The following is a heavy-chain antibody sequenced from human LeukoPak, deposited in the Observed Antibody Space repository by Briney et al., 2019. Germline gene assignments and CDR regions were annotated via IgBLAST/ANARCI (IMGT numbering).Heavy chain of an antibody. J-gene: IGHJ4*02. CDR2: ISAYNGNT. D-gene: IGHD1-26*01. CDR1: GYTFISYG. Sequence: ASVKVSCKASGYTFISYGTSWVRQAPGQGLEWMGWISAYNGNTNYAQKLQGRVTMTRDTSTSTAYMELRSLRSDDTAVYYCARDFSSGWDLFDYWGQGTLVTVSS. V-gene: IGHV1-18*01. CDR3: ARDFSSGWDLFDY.